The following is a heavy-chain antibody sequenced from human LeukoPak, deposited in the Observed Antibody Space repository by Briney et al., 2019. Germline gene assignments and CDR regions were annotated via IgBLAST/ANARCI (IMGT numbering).Heavy chain of an antibody. V-gene: IGHV3-21*01. Sequence: GGSLRLSCAASGFTFSGFGMNWVRQAPGKGLEWVSSISSSSSYIYYADSVKGRFTISRDNAKNSLYLQMNSLRAEDTAVYYCAREARFGDGYNVYWGQGTLVTVSS. CDR1: GFTFSGFG. J-gene: IGHJ4*02. CDR3: AREARFGDGYNVY. D-gene: IGHD5-24*01. CDR2: ISSSSSYI.